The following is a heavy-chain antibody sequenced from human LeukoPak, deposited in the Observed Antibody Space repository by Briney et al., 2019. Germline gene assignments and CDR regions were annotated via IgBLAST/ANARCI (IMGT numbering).Heavy chain of an antibody. D-gene: IGHD1-26*01. Sequence: PSETLSLTCTVSGGSISSGDYYWSWLRQPPGKGLEWNGYIYYSGSTNYNPSLKSRVTISVDTSKNQLSLKTTTVTAADTAVYFCARTKWDHYFFVSWGQGALVTVSS. CDR1: GGSISSGDYY. V-gene: IGHV4-61*08. J-gene: IGHJ4*02. CDR2: IYYSGST. CDR3: ARTKWDHYFFVS.